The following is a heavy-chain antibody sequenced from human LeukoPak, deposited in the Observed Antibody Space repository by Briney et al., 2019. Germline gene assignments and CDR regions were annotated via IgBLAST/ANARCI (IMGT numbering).Heavy chain of an antibody. CDR1: GFTFSSYA. D-gene: IGHD3-3*01. V-gene: IGHV3-30-3*01. CDR2: ISYDGSNK. J-gene: IGHJ6*02. Sequence: GGSLRLSCAASGFTFSSYAMHWVRQAPGKGLEWVAVISYDGSNKYYADSVKGRFTNSRDNSKNTLYLQMNSLRAEDTAVYYCARDIRKFWSGSTYYYGMDVWGQGTTVTVSS. CDR3: ARDIRKFWSGSTYYYGMDV.